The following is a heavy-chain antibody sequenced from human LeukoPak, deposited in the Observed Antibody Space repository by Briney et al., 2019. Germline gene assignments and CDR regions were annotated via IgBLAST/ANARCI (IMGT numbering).Heavy chain of an antibody. CDR3: ARLYSGRVFDI. J-gene: IGHJ3*02. CDR2: IKPDGSEN. D-gene: IGHD1-26*01. V-gene: IGHV3-7*01. CDR1: GFTFSTSW. Sequence: PGGSLRLSCAGSGFTFSTSWMSWVLQAPGNGLGWVASIKPDGSENYYVDSVKGRFTISRDNAKNSLYLQMNSLRAGDTAVYYCARLYSGRVFDIWGQGTMVTVSS.